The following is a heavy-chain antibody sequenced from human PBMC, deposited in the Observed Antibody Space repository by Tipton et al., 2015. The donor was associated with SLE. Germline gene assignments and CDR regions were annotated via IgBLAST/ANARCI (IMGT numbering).Heavy chain of an antibody. CDR1: GDSISSSSYY. J-gene: IGHJ4*02. D-gene: IGHD1-1*01. Sequence: LVQSSEILSLTCTVSGDSISSSSYYWGWIRQPPGKGLEWIGSIYHSGSTYYNPSLKSRVTISVDTSKNQFSLKLSSVTAADTAVYYCARDWRFGPWSYFDCWGQGTLVTVSS. CDR3: ARDWRFGPWSYFDC. CDR2: IYHSGST. V-gene: IGHV4-39*07.